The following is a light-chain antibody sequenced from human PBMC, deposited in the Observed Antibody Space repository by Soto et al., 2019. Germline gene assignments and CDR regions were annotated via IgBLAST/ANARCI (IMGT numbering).Light chain of an antibody. CDR1: QSVIMD. Sequence: IVMTQSPAPLLLSPGERATLCXRASQSVIMDLSWYQQKPGXAPSXXXDAXSSRATGIPDRCSGSGSGTDVTLTISRRDPEDSSVYDCQQYGSAKWTFGQGTKVEIK. V-gene: IGKV3-20*01. CDR2: AXS. CDR3: QQYGSAKWT. J-gene: IGKJ1*01.